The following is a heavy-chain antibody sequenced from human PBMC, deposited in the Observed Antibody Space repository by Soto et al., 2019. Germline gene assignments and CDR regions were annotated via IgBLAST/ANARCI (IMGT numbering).Heavy chain of an antibody. J-gene: IGHJ4*02. D-gene: IGHD3-10*01. CDR3: ARDERGFGESDYFDS. CDR1: GGSISSGGYY. V-gene: IGHV4-31*03. CDR2: IYYSGST. Sequence: QVQLQESGPGLVKPSQTLSLTCTVSGGSISSGGYYWSWIRQHPGKGLEWIGYIYYSGSTYYNPSLKRRVTTSVDTSRKQCPLKLSSVTAADTAAYYCARDERGFGESDYFDSWGQGTLVTVSS.